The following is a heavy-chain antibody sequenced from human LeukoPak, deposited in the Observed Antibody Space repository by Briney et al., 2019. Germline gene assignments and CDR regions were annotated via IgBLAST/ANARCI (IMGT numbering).Heavy chain of an antibody. CDR1: GYTFTSYD. CDR3: ARGLRGNRNTHLRY. CDR2: MNPNSGNT. Sequence: RASVKVSCKASGYTFTSYDINWVRQATGQGPEWMGWMNPNSGNTGYAQKFQGRVTMTWNTSISTAYMELSSLRSEDTAVYYCARGLRGNRNTHLRYWGQGTLVTVSS. D-gene: IGHD2-2*02. J-gene: IGHJ4*02. V-gene: IGHV1-8*01.